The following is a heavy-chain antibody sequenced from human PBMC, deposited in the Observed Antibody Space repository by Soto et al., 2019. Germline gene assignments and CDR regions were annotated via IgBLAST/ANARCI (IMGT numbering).Heavy chain of an antibody. CDR2: IYPSGRA. D-gene: IGHD5-18*01. CDR1: GGSITNHY. J-gene: IGHJ2*01. Sequence: QVQLQESGPRLVTPSETLTLTCSLSGGSITNHYWGWIRQPPGKGLEFIGRIYPSGRAHYNPSLQSRVTMSVDTSKNQFSLKVNSVTAADTAIYYCARDYDVNTAVDYWYFDLCGRGTLVTVSS. V-gene: IGHV4-4*07. CDR3: ARDYDVNTAVDYWYFDL.